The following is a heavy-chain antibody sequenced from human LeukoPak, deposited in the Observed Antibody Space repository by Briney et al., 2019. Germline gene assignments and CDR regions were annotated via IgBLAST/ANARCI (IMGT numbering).Heavy chain of an antibody. J-gene: IGHJ3*02. V-gene: IGHV3-23*01. CDR3: AKGTTVVTARGDAFDI. D-gene: IGHD2-21*02. CDR2: ISGSGGST. CDR1: GFSFSTYA. Sequence: GGSLRRSCAASGFSFSTYAMIWVRQAPGKGLEWVSAISGSGGSTYYADSVKGRFTTSRDNSKNTLYLQMNSLRAEDTAVYYCAKGTTVVTARGDAFDIWGQGTMVTVSS.